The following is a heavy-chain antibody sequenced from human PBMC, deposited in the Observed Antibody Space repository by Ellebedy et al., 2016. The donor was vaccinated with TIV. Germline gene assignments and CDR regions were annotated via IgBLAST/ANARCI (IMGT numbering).Heavy chain of an antibody. J-gene: IGHJ4*02. D-gene: IGHD5-12*01. Sequence: PGGSLRLSCAASGFTFSSYAMSWVRQAPGKGLEWVSAISGSGGSTYYADSVKGRFTISRDNSKNTLYLQMNSLRAEDTAAYYCARGNSGYDAVYLDYWGQGTLVTVSS. CDR2: ISGSGGST. CDR1: GFTFSSYA. V-gene: IGHV3-23*01. CDR3: ARGNSGYDAVYLDY.